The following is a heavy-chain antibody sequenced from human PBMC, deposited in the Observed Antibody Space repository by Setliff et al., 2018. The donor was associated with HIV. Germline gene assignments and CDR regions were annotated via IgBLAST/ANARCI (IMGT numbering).Heavy chain of an antibody. D-gene: IGHD2-2*01. CDR1: GVSINSVLYS. CDR3: AGGFRDDIVVVSGRPRTWLDP. Sequence: SETLSLTCTVSGVSINSVLYSWTWIRQLPGKGLEWIGYIYYSGDTYYNPSLKSRLTISLETSKNQFSLKLSSVTAADTAVYYCAGGFRDDIVVVSGRPRTWLDPWGQGTLVTVSS. CDR2: IYYSGDT. V-gene: IGHV4-31*03. J-gene: IGHJ5*02.